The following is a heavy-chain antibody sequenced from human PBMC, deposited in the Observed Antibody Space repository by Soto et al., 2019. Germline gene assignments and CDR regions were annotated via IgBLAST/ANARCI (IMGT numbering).Heavy chain of an antibody. Sequence: SETLSLTCAVYGGSFSGYYWSWIRQPPGKGLEWIGEINHSGSTNYNPSLKSRVTISVDTSKNQFSLKLSSVTAADTAVYYCARGMAAAGSFDYWGQGTLVTVSS. J-gene: IGHJ4*02. CDR2: INHSGST. D-gene: IGHD6-13*01. CDR1: GGSFSGYY. CDR3: ARGMAAAGSFDY. V-gene: IGHV4-34*01.